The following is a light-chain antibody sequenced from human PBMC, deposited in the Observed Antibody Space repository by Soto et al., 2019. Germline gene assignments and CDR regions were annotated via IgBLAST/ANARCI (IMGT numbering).Light chain of an antibody. J-gene: IGKJ5*01. V-gene: IGKV3-20*01. CDR3: QQYGSAPVT. CDR2: EAS. CDR1: QRVSSTY. Sequence: EIVLTQSPGTLSLSPGERATLSCRASQRVSSTYLAWYQQKPAQAPRLRIYEASPRATGIPDRFSGSGSGTDFTLTISSLEPDDFAVYFGQQYGSAPVTFGQGTRLEIK.